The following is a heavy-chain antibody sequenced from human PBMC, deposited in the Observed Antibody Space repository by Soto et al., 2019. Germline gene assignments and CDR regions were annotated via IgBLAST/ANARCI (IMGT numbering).Heavy chain of an antibody. CDR1: LFTFSSYW. CDR2: IKQDGSEK. CDR3: ARANWKNLNFEY. Sequence: WWSLILSCASSLFTFSSYWIIWVLQAPGKGLEWVANIKQDGSEKYYVDSVKGRFTISRDNAKNSLYMQMNSLRAEDTAVYYCARANWKNLNFEYWGQGTLVTVSS. V-gene: IGHV3-7*03. D-gene: IGHD1-1*01. J-gene: IGHJ4*02.